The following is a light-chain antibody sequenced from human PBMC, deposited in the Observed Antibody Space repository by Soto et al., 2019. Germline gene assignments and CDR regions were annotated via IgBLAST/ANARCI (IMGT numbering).Light chain of an antibody. J-gene: IGKJ2*01. CDR3: QQYGSSPYT. CDR2: GAS. CDR1: QSVSSSY. Sequence: EIVLTQSPGTLSLSPGERATLSCRASQSVSSSYLAWYQQKPGQAPRLLIYGASSRATGIPDRFSGSGSGTDFTLTISSLEPEVFAVYYCQQYGSSPYTFGQGTKLEI. V-gene: IGKV3-20*01.